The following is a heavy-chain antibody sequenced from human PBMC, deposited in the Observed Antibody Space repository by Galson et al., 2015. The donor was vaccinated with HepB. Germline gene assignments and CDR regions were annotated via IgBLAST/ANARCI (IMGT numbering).Heavy chain of an antibody. CDR2: INRDGSRT. D-gene: IGHD7-27*01. J-gene: IGHJ4*02. V-gene: IGHV3-74*01. CDR1: GFTFSTYW. CDR3: ARDVGGESDY. Sequence: SLRLSCAASGFTFSTYWMHWVRQVPGKGLVWVSHINRDGSRTRYADSVKGRFTISRDNAQNTLYLQMNRLRAEDTALYYCARDVGGESDYWGQGTLVTVSS.